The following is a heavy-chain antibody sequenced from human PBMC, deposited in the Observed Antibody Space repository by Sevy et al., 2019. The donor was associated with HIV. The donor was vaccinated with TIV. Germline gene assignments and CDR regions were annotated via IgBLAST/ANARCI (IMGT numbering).Heavy chain of an antibody. V-gene: IGHV3-9*01. CDR1: GLTFDDYA. CDR2: ISWNSGSI. J-gene: IGHJ4*02. Sequence: GGSLRLSCAASGLTFDDYAMHWVRQAPGKGLEWVSGISWNSGSIGYADSVKGRFTISRDNAKNSLYLQMNSLRAEDTALYYCSKGRIAARRGELDYWGQGTLVTVSS. D-gene: IGHD6-6*01. CDR3: SKGRIAARRGELDY.